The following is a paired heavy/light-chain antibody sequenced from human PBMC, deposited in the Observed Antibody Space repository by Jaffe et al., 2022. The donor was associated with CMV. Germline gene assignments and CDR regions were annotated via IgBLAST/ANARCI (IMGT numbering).Light chain of an antibody. Sequence: DIQMTQSPSSLSASVGDRVTITCRASQGISNSLAWYQQKPGKAPKLLLYAASRLESGVPSRFSGSGSGTDYTLTISSLQPEDFATYYCQQYYSTPHTFGQGTKLEIK. V-gene: IGKV1-NL1*01. CDR3: QQYYSTPHT. CDR1: QGISNS. CDR2: AAS. J-gene: IGKJ2*01.
Heavy chain of an antibody. CDR3: ARQPYYYDRSGVGPFLDY. CDR1: GGSISSYY. D-gene: IGHD3-22*01. CDR2: IYYSGST. Sequence: QVQLQESGPGLVKPSETLSLTCTVSGGSISSYYWSWIRQPPGKGLEWIGYIYYSGSTNYNPSLKSRVTISVDTSKNQFSLKLSSVTAADTAVYYCARQPYYYDRSGVGPFLDYWGQGTLVTVSS. V-gene: IGHV4-59*08. J-gene: IGHJ4*02.